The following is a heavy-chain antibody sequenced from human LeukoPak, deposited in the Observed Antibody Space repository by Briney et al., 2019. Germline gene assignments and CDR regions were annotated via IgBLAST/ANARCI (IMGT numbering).Heavy chain of an antibody. D-gene: IGHD6-6*01. CDR3: AREAAPGHAFHI. CDR2: TYYRSKWYN. CDR1: GDSDSSNSAA. J-gene: IGHJ3*02. Sequence: SQTLSLTCAISGDSDSSNSAAWTWIRQSPSRGLEWLGRTYYRSKWYNAYAVSVKRRITINPDTSKNQFSLQLNSVTPEDTAVYYCAREAAPGHAFHIWGQGTMVTVSS. V-gene: IGHV6-1*01.